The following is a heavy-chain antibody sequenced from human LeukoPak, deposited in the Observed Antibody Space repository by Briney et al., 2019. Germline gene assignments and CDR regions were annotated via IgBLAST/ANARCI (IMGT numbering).Heavy chain of an antibody. J-gene: IGHJ4*02. Sequence: PGGSLRLSCAASGFTFNSYAMIWVRQAPGKGLEWVSPVSGSGDSTYYADSVKGRFTISRDNSKNTLYLQVNSLRAEDTAVYYCAKGGKWDVTPFDYWGQGTLVTVSS. CDR2: VSGSGDST. CDR3: AKGGKWDVTPFDY. D-gene: IGHD1-26*01. V-gene: IGHV3-23*01. CDR1: GFTFNSYA.